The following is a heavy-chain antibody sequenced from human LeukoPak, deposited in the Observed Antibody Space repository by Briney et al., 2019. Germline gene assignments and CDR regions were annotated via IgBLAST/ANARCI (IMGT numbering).Heavy chain of an antibody. CDR2: IIPIFGTA. V-gene: IGHV1-69*13. J-gene: IGHJ5*02. CDR3: ASGYSSGSYNWFDP. D-gene: IGHD3-10*01. Sequence: SVKVSCKASGGTFSSYAISWVRQAPGQGLEWMGGIIPIFGTANYAQKFQGRVTITADESTSTAYMELSSLRSEDTAVYYCASGYSSGSYNWFDPWGQGTLVTVSS. CDR1: GGTFSSYA.